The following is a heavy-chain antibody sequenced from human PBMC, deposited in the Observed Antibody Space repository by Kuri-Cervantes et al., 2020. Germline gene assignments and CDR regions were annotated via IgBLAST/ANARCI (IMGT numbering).Heavy chain of an antibody. CDR2: ISSSGSTI. D-gene: IGHD1-1*01. J-gene: IGHJ4*02. CDR1: GFTFSSYS. Sequence: GESLKISCAASGFTFSSYSMNWVRQAPGKGLEWVSYISSSGSTIYYADSVKGRFTISRDNAKNSLYLQMNSPRAEDTAVYYCARGGWNGWRPFDYWGQGTLVTVSS. CDR3: ARGGWNGWRPFDY. V-gene: IGHV3-48*04.